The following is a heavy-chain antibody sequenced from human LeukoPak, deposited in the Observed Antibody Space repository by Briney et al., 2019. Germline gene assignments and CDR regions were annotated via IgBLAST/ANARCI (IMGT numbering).Heavy chain of an antibody. J-gene: IGHJ6*02. CDR3: AKDRITIFGEVDV. Sequence: PGGSLRLSCAASGFTFSSYGMHWVRQAPGKGLEWVAVISYDGSNKYYADSVKGRFTISRDNSKNTLYLQMNSLRAEDTAVYYCAKDRITIFGEVDVWGQGTTVTVSS. V-gene: IGHV3-30*18. CDR2: ISYDGSNK. D-gene: IGHD3-3*01. CDR1: GFTFSSYG.